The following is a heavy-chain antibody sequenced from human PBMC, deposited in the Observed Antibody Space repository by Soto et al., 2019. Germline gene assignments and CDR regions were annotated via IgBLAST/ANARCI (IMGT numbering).Heavy chain of an antibody. Sequence: PGGSLRLSCAASGFLLSSYGMHWVRQAPGKGLEYVSAIMGGGTGTFYAESVKGRFTISRDNSQNTLYLQMGSLRPEDTAVYYCSRVFHDRGGNYYDYWGQGALVTVSS. V-gene: IGHV3-64*02. CDR2: IMGGGTGT. CDR3: SRVFHDRGGNYYDY. J-gene: IGHJ4*02. CDR1: GFLLSSYG. D-gene: IGHD3-22*01.